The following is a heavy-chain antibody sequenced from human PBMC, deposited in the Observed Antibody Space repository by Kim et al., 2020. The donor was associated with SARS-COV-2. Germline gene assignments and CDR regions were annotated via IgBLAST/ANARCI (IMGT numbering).Heavy chain of an antibody. V-gene: IGHV4-4*02. Sequence: QTLKDRVTISVDKSKNQFSLKLSSVTAADTAVYYCARDTHSGYVEDAFDIWGQGTMVTVSS. CDR3: ARDTHSGYVEDAFDI. D-gene: IGHD1-1*01. J-gene: IGHJ3*02.